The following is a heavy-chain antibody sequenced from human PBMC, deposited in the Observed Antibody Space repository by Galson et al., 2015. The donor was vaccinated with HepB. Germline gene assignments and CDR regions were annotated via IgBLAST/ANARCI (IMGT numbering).Heavy chain of an antibody. CDR1: GSGLTSYW. V-gene: IGHV5-10-1*01. J-gene: IGHJ4*02. CDR2: IDPSDSYT. Sequence: QSGAEVKKPGESLRISCKGSGSGLTSYWISWVRQMPGKGLEWMGRIDPSDSYTNYSPSFQGHVTISADKSISTAYLQWSSLKASDTAMYYCASGYYDSSGIDYWGQGTLVTVSS. D-gene: IGHD3-22*01. CDR3: ASGYYDSSGIDY.